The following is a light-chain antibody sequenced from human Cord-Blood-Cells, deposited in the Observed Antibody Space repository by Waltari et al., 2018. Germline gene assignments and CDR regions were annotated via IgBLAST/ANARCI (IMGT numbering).Light chain of an antibody. Sequence: DIVMTQSPDSLAVSLGERATINCKSSQSVLYSSNNKNYLAWYQQKPVQPPKLLIYWASTRESGFPYRCSGCGSGTDFTLTISSLQAEDVAVYYCQQYYSTPLTFGGGTKVEIK. CDR1: QSVLYSSNNKNY. V-gene: IGKV4-1*01. J-gene: IGKJ4*02. CDR2: WAS. CDR3: QQYYSTPLT.